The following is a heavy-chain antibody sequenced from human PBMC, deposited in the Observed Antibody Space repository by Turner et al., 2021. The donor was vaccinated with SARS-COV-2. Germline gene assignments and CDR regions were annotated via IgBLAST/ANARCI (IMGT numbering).Heavy chain of an antibody. D-gene: IGHD2-8*01. J-gene: IGHJ4*02. CDR3: DRVIVLQRAYFDY. CDR2: IYYSGST. V-gene: IGHV4-30-4*01. Sequence: QVQLQESGPGLVKPSQTLSLPCTVSGGSISSGDYFWRWIRQPPVKGLEWIGYIYYSGSTYYNPSLKSRVTISVDTPNNQFSLKLSSVTAADTAGHYCDRVIVLQRAYFDYWGQGTLVTVSS. CDR1: GGSISSGDYF.